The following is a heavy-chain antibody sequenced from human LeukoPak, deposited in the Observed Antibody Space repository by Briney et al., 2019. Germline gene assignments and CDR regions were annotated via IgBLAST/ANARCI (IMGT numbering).Heavy chain of an antibody. J-gene: IGHJ5*02. V-gene: IGHV5-51*01. D-gene: IGHD4-17*01. Sequence: GESLKISCKGSGYSFTSYWIGWVRQMPGKGLEWMGIIYPGDSQPGDSDPKYSPSFRGQVAISADKSVSTAYLQWNSLKASDSAVYYCATGDYPEYNWFDPWGQGTLVTVSS. CDR1: GYSFTSYW. CDR2: IYPGDSQPGDSDP. CDR3: ATGDYPEYNWFDP.